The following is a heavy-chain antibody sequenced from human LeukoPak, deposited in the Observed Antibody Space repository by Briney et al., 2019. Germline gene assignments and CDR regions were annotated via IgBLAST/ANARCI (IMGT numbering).Heavy chain of an antibody. CDR3: ARPTNPISYYYDSSGYLH. V-gene: IGHV4-34*01. Sequence: SETLSHTCAVYGGSFSGYYWSWIRQPPGKGLEWIGEINHSGSTNYNPSLKSRVTISVDTSKNQFSLKLSSVTAADTAVYYCARPTNPISYYYDSSGYLHRGQGTLVTVSS. D-gene: IGHD3-22*01. CDR2: INHSGST. CDR1: GGSFSGYY. J-gene: IGHJ4*02.